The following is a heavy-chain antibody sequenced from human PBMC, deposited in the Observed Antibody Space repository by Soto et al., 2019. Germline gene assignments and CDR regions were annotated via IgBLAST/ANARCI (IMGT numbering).Heavy chain of an antibody. D-gene: IGHD3-10*01. V-gene: IGHV3-15*01. CDR3: TTSLGGSGSYAYYYCYGMDV. J-gene: IGHJ6*02. Sequence: RSRVLACAASGFTFSNAWMSWVRQAPGKGLEWVGLMKSKTDGVTTDYAAPVKGRFTISRDDSKNTLYLQMNSLNTEDTAVYYCTTSLGGSGSYAYYYCYGMDVWGQGTTVTVSS. CDR1: GFTFSNAW. CDR2: MKSKTDGVTT.